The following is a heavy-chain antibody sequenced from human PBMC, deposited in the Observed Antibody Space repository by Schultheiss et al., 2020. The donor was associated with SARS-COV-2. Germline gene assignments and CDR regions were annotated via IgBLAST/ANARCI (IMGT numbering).Heavy chain of an antibody. J-gene: IGHJ4*02. CDR2: ISSSSSTI. V-gene: IGHV3-48*04. Sequence: GGSLRLSCAASGFTFSSYSMNWVRQAPGKGLEWVSYISSSSSTIYYADSVKGRFTISRDNAKNSLYLQMNSLRAEDTAVYYCARLPAAAGTGFYYWGQGTLVTVSS. CDR3: ARLPAAAGTGFYY. CDR1: GFTFSSYS. D-gene: IGHD6-13*01.